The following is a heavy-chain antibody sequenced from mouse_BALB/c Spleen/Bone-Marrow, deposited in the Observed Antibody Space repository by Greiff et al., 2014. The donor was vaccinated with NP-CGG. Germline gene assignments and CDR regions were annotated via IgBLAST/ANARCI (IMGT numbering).Heavy chain of an antibody. CDR2: IRNKANGYTT. Sequence: EVKLVESGGGLVQPGGSLRLSCANSGFTFTDYYMSWVRQPPGKALEWLGFIRNKANGYTTEYSASVKSRFTISRDNSQSILYLQMNTLRAEDSATYYCARDKYGSFDYWGQGTTLTVSS. D-gene: IGHD2-10*02. V-gene: IGHV7-3*02. CDR3: ARDKYGSFDY. J-gene: IGHJ2*01. CDR1: GFTFTDYY.